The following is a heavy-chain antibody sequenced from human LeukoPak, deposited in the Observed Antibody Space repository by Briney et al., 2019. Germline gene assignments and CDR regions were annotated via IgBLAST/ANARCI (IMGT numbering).Heavy chain of an antibody. CDR1: GFTFSSYA. CDR2: IYYSGST. CDR3: ASPPIGY. Sequence: PGGSLRLSCAASGFTFSSYAMSWVRQAPGKGLEWIGSIYYSGSTYYNPSLKSRVTISVDASKNQFSLKLSSVTAADTAVYYCASPPIGYWGQGTLVTVSS. V-gene: IGHV4-39*01. J-gene: IGHJ4*02. D-gene: IGHD3-16*02.